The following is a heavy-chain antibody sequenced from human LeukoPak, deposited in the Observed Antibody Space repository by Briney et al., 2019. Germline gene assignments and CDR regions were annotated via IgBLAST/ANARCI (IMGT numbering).Heavy chain of an antibody. CDR2: INSDGSST. V-gene: IGHV3-74*01. J-gene: IGHJ5*02. CDR3: ARGSARWFDP. CDR1: GFTFSSYW. Sequence: GGSLRLSCAASGFTFSSYWMHWVRQAPGKGLVWVSRINSDGSSTSHADSVKGRFTISRDNAKKSLYLQMNSLRAEDTAVYYCARGSARWFDPWGQGTLVTVSS.